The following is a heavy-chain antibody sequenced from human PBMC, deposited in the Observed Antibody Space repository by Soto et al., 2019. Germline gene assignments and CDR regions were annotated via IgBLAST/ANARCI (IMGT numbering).Heavy chain of an antibody. Sequence: SETLSLTCTVSGGSISSSSYYWGWIRQPPGKGLEWIGSIYYSGSTYYNPSLKSRVTISVDTSKNQFSLKLSSVTAADTAVYYCASLTRSYYEGMDVWGQGTTVTVSS. CDR2: IYYSGST. CDR1: GGSISSSSYY. CDR3: ASLTRSYYEGMDV. V-gene: IGHV4-39*01. D-gene: IGHD7-27*01. J-gene: IGHJ6*02.